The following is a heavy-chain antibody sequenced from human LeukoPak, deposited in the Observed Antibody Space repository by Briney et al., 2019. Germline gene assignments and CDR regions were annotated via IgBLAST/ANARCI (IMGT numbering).Heavy chain of an antibody. Sequence: GESLKISCKGSGYSFTNHWIGWVRQMPGKGLEWMGVIYPDDSDTRYSPSFQGQVSISADKSITTAYLQWSSLKASDTAIYFCARHIIDNGGWLAWGQGTRVIVSS. V-gene: IGHV5-51*01. CDR3: ARHIIDNGGWLA. CDR2: IYPDDSDT. J-gene: IGHJ5*02. D-gene: IGHD6-19*01. CDR1: GYSFTNHW.